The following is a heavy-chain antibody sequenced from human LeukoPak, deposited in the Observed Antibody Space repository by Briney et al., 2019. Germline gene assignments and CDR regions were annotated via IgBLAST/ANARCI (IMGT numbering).Heavy chain of an antibody. Sequence: PSETLSLTCTVSGGSISSGGYYWSWIRQPPGKGLEWIGYIYHSGSTYYNPSLKSRVTISVDRSKNQFSLKLSSVTAADTAVYYCARDLGDFWSYWYFDLWGRGTLVTVSS. CDR2: IYHSGST. CDR1: GGSISSGGYY. J-gene: IGHJ2*01. D-gene: IGHD3-3*01. CDR3: ARDLGDFWSYWYFDL. V-gene: IGHV4-30-2*01.